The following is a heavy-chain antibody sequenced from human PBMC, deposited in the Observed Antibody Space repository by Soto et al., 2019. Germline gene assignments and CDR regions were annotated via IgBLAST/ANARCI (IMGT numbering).Heavy chain of an antibody. Sequence: EVQLVESGGDLVQPGGSLRLSCAASRFTFSDYSMNWVRQAPGKGLEWVSYISGGGETIYYADSVRGRFTISRDNAKNSVFLQMNGLREEDTAVYYCARESPSSQWLPTRYFDYWGQGTLVTVSS. CDR1: RFTFSDYS. CDR3: ARESPSSQWLPTRYFDY. V-gene: IGHV3-48*02. D-gene: IGHD6-19*01. J-gene: IGHJ4*02. CDR2: ISGGGETI.